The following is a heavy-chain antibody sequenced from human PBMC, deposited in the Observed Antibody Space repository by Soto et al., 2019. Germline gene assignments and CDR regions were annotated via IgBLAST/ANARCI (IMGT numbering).Heavy chain of an antibody. CDR3: ASRKVPAAVWWDGAFDI. CDR2: LYSGGSK. CDR1: GFAISSNY. J-gene: IGHJ3*02. D-gene: IGHD2-2*01. Sequence: EVQLVESGGGLIQPGGSLILSCTASGFAISSNYMTWVRQAPGKGLEWVSLLYSGGSKYYADSVKGRFTISRDSSKNTLFLQMDSLRAEDTAVYFCASRKVPAAVWWDGAFDIWGHGTTVAVSS. V-gene: IGHV3-53*01.